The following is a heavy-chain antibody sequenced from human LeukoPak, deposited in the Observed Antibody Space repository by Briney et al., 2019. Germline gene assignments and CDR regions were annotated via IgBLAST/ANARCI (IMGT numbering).Heavy chain of an antibody. J-gene: IGHJ4*02. V-gene: IGHV1-18*01. Sequence: ASVKVSCKASGYTFTSYGTSWVRQAPGQGLEWMGWISAYNGNTNYAQKLQGRVTMTTDTSTSTAYMELRSLRSDDTAVCYCARFDHGSGSYYLDYWGQGTLVTVSS. CDR3: ARFDHGSGSYYLDY. CDR2: ISAYNGNT. CDR1: GYTFTSYG. D-gene: IGHD3-10*01.